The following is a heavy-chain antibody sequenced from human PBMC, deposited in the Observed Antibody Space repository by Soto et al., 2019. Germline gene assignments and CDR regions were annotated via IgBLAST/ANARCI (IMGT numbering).Heavy chain of an antibody. CDR2: VFHSGSV. D-gene: IGHD2-21*02. V-gene: IGHV4-30-4*08. Sequence: SQTLCVTSTVAGGSSSGDCYHWTCIRKSPGKGLEWIGYVFHSGSVLYNPSLKSRLNISVDTSKNQFSLRLSSVTAADTAVYFCAREDDGGDRDYYGLDVWAQGTTVTVSS. CDR1: GGSSSGDCYH. CDR3: AREDDGGDRDYYGLDV. J-gene: IGHJ6*02.